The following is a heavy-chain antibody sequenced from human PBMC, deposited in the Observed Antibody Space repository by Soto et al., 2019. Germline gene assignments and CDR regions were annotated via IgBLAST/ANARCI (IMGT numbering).Heavy chain of an antibody. D-gene: IGHD2-21*02. CDR1: GGTFSSHS. Sequence: VQLMQSGAEVKKPGSSVKVSCKASGGTFSSHSINWVRQAPGQGLEWMGGIITLFGTSNYAPNFQDRVTITAGQSTSTAYMELNSLTSDDTAVYYCAREVGYGDFSAALLDWGQGTLVTVSS. J-gene: IGHJ4*02. CDR3: AREVGYGDFSAALLD. V-gene: IGHV1-69*01. CDR2: IITLFGTS.